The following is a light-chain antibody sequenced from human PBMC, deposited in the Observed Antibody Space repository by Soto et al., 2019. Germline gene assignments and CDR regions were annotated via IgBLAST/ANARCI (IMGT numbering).Light chain of an antibody. V-gene: IGLV1-40*01. Sequence: QSVLTQPPSVSGAPGQRVTISCTGSSSKIGAGYDVHWYQQLPGTAPKLLIYGNSNRPSGVPDRFSGSKSGTSASLAITELQAVDEADYYCQSYDSSLSGYVFGTGTKVTVL. CDR3: QSYDSSLSGYV. CDR2: GNS. J-gene: IGLJ1*01. CDR1: SSKIGAGYD.